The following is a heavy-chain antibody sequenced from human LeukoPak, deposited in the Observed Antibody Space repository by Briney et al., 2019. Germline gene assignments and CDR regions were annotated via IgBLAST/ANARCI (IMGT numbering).Heavy chain of an antibody. J-gene: IGHJ4*02. D-gene: IGHD1-26*01. CDR2: IYTTGST. CDR3: ARDIGSYFVLYYFDY. CDR1: GGSISGYY. V-gene: IGHV4-4*09. Sequence: SETLSLTCTVSGGSISGYYWSWIRQPPGKGLEWIGYIYTTGSTNYNPSLKSRVTISVDTSKNQFSLKLSSVTAADTAVYYCARDIGSYFVLYYFDYWGQGTLVTVSS.